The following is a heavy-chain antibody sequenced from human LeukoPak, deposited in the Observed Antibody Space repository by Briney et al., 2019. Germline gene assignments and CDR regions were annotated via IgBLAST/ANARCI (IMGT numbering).Heavy chain of an antibody. CDR3: AKADYGDYVRFPD. V-gene: IGHV3-23*01. CDR2: IGGSGVST. Sequence: GGSLRLSCAASGFTFSSYAMSWVRQAPGKGLEWVSGIGGSGVSTYYADSVKGRFTIFRDNSKNTLYLQMNSLRAEDTAVYYCAKADYGDYVRFPDWGQGTLVTVSS. D-gene: IGHD4-17*01. CDR1: GFTFSSYA. J-gene: IGHJ4*02.